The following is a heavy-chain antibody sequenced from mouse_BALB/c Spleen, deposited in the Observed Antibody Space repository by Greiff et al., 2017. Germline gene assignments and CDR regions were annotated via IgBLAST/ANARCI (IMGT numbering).Heavy chain of an antibody. J-gene: IGHJ2*01. Sequence: EVKLQESGPGLVKPSQSLSLTCSVTGYSITSGYYWNWIRQFPGNKLEWMGYISYDGSNNYNPSLKNRISITRDTSKNQFFLKLNSVTTEDTATYYCARAGGPFDYWGQGTTLTVSS. CDR1: GYSITSGYY. CDR3: ARAGGPFDY. CDR2: ISYDGSN. V-gene: IGHV3-6*02.